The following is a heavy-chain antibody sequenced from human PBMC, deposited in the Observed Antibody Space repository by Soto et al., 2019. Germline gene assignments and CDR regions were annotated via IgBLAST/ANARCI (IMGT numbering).Heavy chain of an antibody. CDR2: IIPIFGTA. CDR3: ARTSAGPIVVVVAATPYGLAV. Sequence: SVKVSCKASGGTFSSYAISWVRQAPGQGLEWMGGIIPIFGTANYAQKFQGRVTITADESTSTAYMELSSLRSEDTAVYYCARTSAGPIVVVVAATPYGLAVWGQGTTVTVSS. D-gene: IGHD2-15*01. V-gene: IGHV1-69*13. J-gene: IGHJ6*02. CDR1: GGTFSSYA.